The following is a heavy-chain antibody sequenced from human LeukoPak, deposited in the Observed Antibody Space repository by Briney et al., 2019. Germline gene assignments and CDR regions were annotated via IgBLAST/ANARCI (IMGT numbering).Heavy chain of an antibody. V-gene: IGHV3-53*05. CDR3: ARANSSAWHNFDF. CDR2: IYSGGSGGAT. D-gene: IGHD6-19*01. CDR1: GITVSDNY. Sequence: GGSLRLSCAASGITVSDNYMSWVRQAPGKGLEWVSFIYSGGSGGATYYADSVKGRFTISRDNSKNTLYLQMNSLRTEDRAVYYCARANSSAWHNFDFWGQGTLVTVSS. J-gene: IGHJ4*02.